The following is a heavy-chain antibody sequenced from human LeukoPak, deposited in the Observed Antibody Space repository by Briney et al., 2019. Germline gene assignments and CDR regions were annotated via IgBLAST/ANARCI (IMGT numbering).Heavy chain of an antibody. J-gene: IGHJ4*02. Sequence: SETLSLTCTVSGGSITGHFWSWIRQPPGKGLEWIGSMHYSGDTKYNPSLKSRVSLSIDTSKQQFSLRLSSVTAADTAVYYCARDLELERNRWNYFESWGQGTLVTVSS. CDR2: MHYSGDT. D-gene: IGHD1-1*01. V-gene: IGHV4-59*11. CDR3: ARDLELERNRWNYFES. CDR1: GGSITGHF.